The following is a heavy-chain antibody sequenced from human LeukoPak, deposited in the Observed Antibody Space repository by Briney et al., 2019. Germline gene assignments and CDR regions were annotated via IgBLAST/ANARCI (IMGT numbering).Heavy chain of an antibody. CDR2: MNSDASSI. D-gene: IGHD3-22*01. CDR1: GFTFSIYW. V-gene: IGHV3-74*01. CDR3: ARDLYNDGGAYYQTLDY. J-gene: IGHJ4*02. Sequence: GGSLRLSCAASGFTFSIYWMHWVRQAPGKGPVWVSRMNSDASSINYADSVKGRFTISRDNAQNTLYLQMNSLRAEDTAVYYCARDLYNDGGAYYQTLDYWGQGTLVTVSS.